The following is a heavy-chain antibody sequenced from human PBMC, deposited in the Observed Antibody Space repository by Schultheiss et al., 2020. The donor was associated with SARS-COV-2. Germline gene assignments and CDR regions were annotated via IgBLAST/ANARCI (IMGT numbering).Heavy chain of an antibody. D-gene: IGHD6-19*01. J-gene: IGHJ6*03. CDR1: GDSISSGY. CDR3: ARVRDSSGWYRYYYMDV. V-gene: IGHV4-59*12. CDR2: IYNSGST. Sequence: SETLSLTCTVSGDSISSGYWGWIRQPPGKRLEWIGYIYNSGSTNYNPSLKSRVTISVDTSKNQFSLKLSSVTAADTAVYYCARVRDSSGWYRYYYMDVWGKGTTVTVSS.